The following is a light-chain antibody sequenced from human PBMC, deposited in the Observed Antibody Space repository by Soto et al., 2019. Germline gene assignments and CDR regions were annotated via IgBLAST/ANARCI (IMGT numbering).Light chain of an antibody. Sequence: ALTQPASVSGSPGQSITISCAGTSSDVGGYNYVSWYQQHPGKVPRLIISDVNKRPSGVSDRFSGSKSGNTASLTISGLQAEDEADYYCASFTRSVTVVFGGGTQLTVL. CDR1: SSDVGGYNY. V-gene: IGLV2-14*03. J-gene: IGLJ2*01. CDR2: DVN. CDR3: ASFTRSVTVV.